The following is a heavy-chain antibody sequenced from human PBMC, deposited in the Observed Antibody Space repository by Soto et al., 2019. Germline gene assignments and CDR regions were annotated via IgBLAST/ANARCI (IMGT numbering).Heavy chain of an antibody. J-gene: IGHJ6*02. CDR2: INAGNGNT. CDR1: GYTFTTYA. D-gene: IGHD2-2*01. V-gene: IGHV1-3*01. Sequence: ASVKVSGKASGYTFTTYAMHWVRQAPGQRLEWMGWINAGNGNTKYSQKFQGRVTITRDTSASTAYMELSSLRSEDTAVYYCAREAIVLVPADNYYYYYGMDVWGQGTTVTVS. CDR3: AREAIVLVPADNYYYYYGMDV.